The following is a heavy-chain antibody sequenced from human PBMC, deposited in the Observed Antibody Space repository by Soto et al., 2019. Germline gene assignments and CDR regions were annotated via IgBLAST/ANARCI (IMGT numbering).Heavy chain of an antibody. J-gene: IGHJ6*03. CDR3: ARVGPYYDFWSGSYMDV. D-gene: IGHD3-3*01. CDR1: GGSISSYY. Sequence: PSETLSLTCTVSGGSISSYYWSWIRQPPEKGLEWIGYIYYSGSPNYNPSHKSRVTISVDTSKNQFSLKLSSVTAADTAVYYCARVGPYYDFWSGSYMDVWGKGTTVTVSS. V-gene: IGHV4-59*01. CDR2: IYYSGSP.